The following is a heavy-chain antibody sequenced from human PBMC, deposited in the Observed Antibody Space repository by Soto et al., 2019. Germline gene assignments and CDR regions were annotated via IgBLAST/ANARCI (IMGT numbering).Heavy chain of an antibody. Sequence: ASVKVSCKASGYTFTNSDINWVRQAPGQGLEWMGWMNPDSGHAAYAQKFQGRVTLTTSTSTSTVYMEMRSLGSEDTAVYYCARRPNCSGGICYYGWXNWGHGTRVTVSS. V-gene: IGHV1-8*01. CDR3: ARRPNCSGGICYYGWXN. CDR1: GYTFTNSD. D-gene: IGHD3-10*01. J-gene: IGHJ4*01. CDR2: MNPDSGHA.